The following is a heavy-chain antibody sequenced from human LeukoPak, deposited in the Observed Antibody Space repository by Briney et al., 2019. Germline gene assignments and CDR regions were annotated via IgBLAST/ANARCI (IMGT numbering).Heavy chain of an antibody. CDR2: INPNSGGT. Sequence: ASVKVTCKASGYTFTGYYMHWVRQAPGQGLEWMGRINPNSGGTNYAQKFQGRVTVTRDTSISTAYMELSRLRSDDTAVYYCARGPTGYSSSWYAYWGQGTLVTVSS. V-gene: IGHV1-2*06. D-gene: IGHD6-13*01. CDR1: GYTFTGYY. J-gene: IGHJ4*02. CDR3: ARGPTGYSSSWYAY.